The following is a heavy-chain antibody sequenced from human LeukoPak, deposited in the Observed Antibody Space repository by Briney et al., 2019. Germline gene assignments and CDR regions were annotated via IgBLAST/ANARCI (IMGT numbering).Heavy chain of an antibody. CDR3: ARGGGSGSRGFDP. V-gene: IGHV4-34*01. D-gene: IGHD3-10*01. Sequence: PSETLSPTCAVYGGSFSGYYWSWIRQPPGKGLEWIGEINHSGSTNYNPSLKSRVTISVDTSKNQFSLKLSSVTAADTAVYYCARGGGSGSRGFDPWGQGTLVTVSS. CDR1: GGSFSGYY. CDR2: INHSGST. J-gene: IGHJ5*02.